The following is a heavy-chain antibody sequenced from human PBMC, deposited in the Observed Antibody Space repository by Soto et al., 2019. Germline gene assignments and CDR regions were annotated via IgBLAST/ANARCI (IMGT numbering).Heavy chain of an antibody. Sequence: QVQLVESGGGVVQPGWSLRLSCAASGFSISDYGMDWVRQAPGKGLEWVALISYDGSNTYYADSVKGRFTISRDNSKDALFLQMTGLRREDTAVYYCAKGAGDRLSLGMDVWGQGTTFTVSS. V-gene: IGHV3-30*18. CDR2: ISYDGSNT. J-gene: IGHJ6*02. CDR1: GFSISDYG. CDR3: AKGAGDRLSLGMDV. D-gene: IGHD1-26*01.